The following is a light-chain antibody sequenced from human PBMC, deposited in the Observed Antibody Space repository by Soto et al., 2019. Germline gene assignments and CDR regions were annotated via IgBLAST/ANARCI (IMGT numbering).Light chain of an antibody. CDR2: DAS. Sequence: DIQMTQSPSSLSASAGDRVTITCRASQSIRNYLHWYQHNPGKAPKLLISDASSLQSGVPSRFSGSGSGTDFTLTISSLQPEDFATYYCQQSYNTPPTFGQGTKVDIK. J-gene: IGKJ2*01. CDR1: QSIRNY. V-gene: IGKV1-39*01. CDR3: QQSYNTPPT.